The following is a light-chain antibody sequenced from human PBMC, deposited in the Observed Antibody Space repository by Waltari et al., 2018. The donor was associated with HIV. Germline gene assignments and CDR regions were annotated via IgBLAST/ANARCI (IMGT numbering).Light chain of an antibody. V-gene: IGKV1-9*01. J-gene: IGKJ3*01. CDR1: QDISNN. Sequence: DIQMTQSPSSLSAFIGDRFTITCRASQDISNNLAWYQQKPGTVPKLLIYAASTLHSGVPSRFSGSGSGTEFTLTITSLQPDDFATYYCQQLNGDPFTFGPGTKVDIK. CDR2: AAS. CDR3: QQLNGDPFT.